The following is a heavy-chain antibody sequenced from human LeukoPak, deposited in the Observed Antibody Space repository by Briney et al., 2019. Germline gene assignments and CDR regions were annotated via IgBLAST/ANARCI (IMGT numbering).Heavy chain of an antibody. V-gene: IGHV1-18*01. CDR2: FTSYNGDT. CDR3: VKDWNILTGRNCFDP. J-gene: IGHJ5*02. D-gene: IGHD3-9*01. Sequence: ASVRVSCKASGYTFNNYGISWVRQAPGQGLEWMGWFTSYNGDTNYAQKFQGRVTMSADTATSTAYMELRSLRFDDTAIYYCVKDWNILTGRNCFDPWGQGTLVTVSS. CDR1: GYTFNNYG.